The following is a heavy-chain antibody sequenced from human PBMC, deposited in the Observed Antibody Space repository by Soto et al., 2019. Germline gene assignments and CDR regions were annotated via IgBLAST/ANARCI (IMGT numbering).Heavy chain of an antibody. J-gene: IGHJ6*02. V-gene: IGHV4-4*02. Sequence: SETLSLTCGVSGDSISSSKWWTWVRQTPGNGLEWIGKIDHNGVANYNPSLEGRVTISKDISKNQISLKVTSVTAADSAVYYCARMNRDYYYYGMDVWGQGATVTFSS. CDR1: GDSISSSKW. CDR3: ARMNRDYYYYGMDV. CDR2: IDHNGVA.